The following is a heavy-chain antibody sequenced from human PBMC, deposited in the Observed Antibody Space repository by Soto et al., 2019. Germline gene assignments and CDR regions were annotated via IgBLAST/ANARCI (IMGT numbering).Heavy chain of an antibody. V-gene: IGHV3-23*01. CDR1: GFTFSSYA. J-gene: IGHJ4*02. D-gene: IGHD2-15*01. Sequence: LRLSCAASGFTFSSYAMSWVRQAPGKGLEWVSGIDGSGRNTYYADSVKGRFTISRDNSKNTPSVQMNGLRVEDTALYYCAKDGGSVCSGGTCYFQAPDYWGQGTLVTVSS. CDR2: IDGSGRNT. CDR3: AKDGGSVCSGGTCYFQAPDY.